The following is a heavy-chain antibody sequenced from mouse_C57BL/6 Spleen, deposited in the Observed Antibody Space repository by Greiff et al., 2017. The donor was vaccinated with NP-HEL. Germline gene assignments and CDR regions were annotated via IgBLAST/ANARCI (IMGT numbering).Heavy chain of an antibody. Sequence: QVQLQQSGAELVRPGAPVTLSCKASGYTFTDYEMHWVKQTPVHGLEWIGAIDPETGGTAYNQKFKGKAILTADKSSSTAYMELRSLTSEDSAVYYCTRDWFAYWGQGTLVTVSA. CDR3: TRDWFAY. CDR2: IDPETGGT. D-gene: IGHD3-1*01. V-gene: IGHV1-15*01. CDR1: GYTFTDYE. J-gene: IGHJ3*01.